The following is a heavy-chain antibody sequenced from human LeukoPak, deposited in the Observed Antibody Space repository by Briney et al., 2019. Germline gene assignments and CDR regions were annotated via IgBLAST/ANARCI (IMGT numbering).Heavy chain of an antibody. CDR2: IYYSGST. V-gene: IGHV4-39*01. CDR3: ARYTPQPIYYFDY. Sequence: SETLSLTCTVSGGSISSSSYYWGWIRQPPGRGLEWIGSIYYSGSTYYNPSLKSRVTISVDTSKNQFSLKLSSVTAADTAVYYCARYTPQPIYYFDYWGQGTLVTVSS. J-gene: IGHJ4*02. D-gene: IGHD2-15*01. CDR1: GGSISSSSYY.